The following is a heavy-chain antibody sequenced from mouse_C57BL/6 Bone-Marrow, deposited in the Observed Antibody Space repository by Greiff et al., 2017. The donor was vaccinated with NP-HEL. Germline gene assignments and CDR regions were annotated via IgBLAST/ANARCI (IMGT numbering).Heavy chain of an antibody. CDR3: ARGTPFAY. CDR1: GYTFTSYT. Sequence: QVHVKQSGAELARPGASVKMSCKASGYTFTSYTMHWVKQRPGQGLEWIGYINPSSGYTKYNQKFKDKATLTADKSSSTAYMQLSSLTSEDSAVYYCARGTPFAYWGQGTLVTVSA. J-gene: IGHJ3*01. CDR2: INPSSGYT. V-gene: IGHV1-4*01.